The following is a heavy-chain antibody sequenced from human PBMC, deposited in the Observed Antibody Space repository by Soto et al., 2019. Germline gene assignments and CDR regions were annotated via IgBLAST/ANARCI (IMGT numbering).Heavy chain of an antibody. J-gene: IGHJ4*02. CDR2: IGTAGDT. Sequence: GGSLRLFCAASGFTFSSYDMHWVRQATGKGLEWVSAIGTAGDTYYPGSVKGRFTISRENAKNSLYLQMNSLRAGDTAVYYCARGRAWYGDYLWYFDYWGQGTLVTVSS. CDR3: ARGRAWYGDYLWYFDY. V-gene: IGHV3-13*01. D-gene: IGHD4-17*01. CDR1: GFTFSSYD.